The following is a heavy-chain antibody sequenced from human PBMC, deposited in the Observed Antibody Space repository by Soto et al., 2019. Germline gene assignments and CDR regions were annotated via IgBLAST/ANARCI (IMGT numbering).Heavy chain of an antibody. J-gene: IGHJ4*02. CDR1: GFTFSDHY. D-gene: IGHD3-10*01. CDR2: TRNKARSYTT. CDR3: VRVRGGGTYHFDY. V-gene: IGHV3-72*01. Sequence: EVQLVESGGDLVQPGGSLRLSCAASGFTFSDHYMDWVRQAPGTGLEWVGRTRNKARSYTTEYAASVTGRFTVSRDDSKNSLYLQMNSLKTDDTAVYYCVRVRGGGTYHFDYWGQGTLVTVSS.